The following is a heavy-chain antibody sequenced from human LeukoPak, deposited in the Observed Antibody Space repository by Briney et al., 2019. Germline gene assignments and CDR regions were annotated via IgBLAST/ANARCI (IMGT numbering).Heavy chain of an antibody. D-gene: IGHD5-18*01. J-gene: IGHJ4*02. CDR2: ISTSSSSSYI. CDR3: ARRATTERGHSYGLDY. Sequence: GGSLRLSCVVSGFTFSSYHMNWVRQAPGKGLEWVSSISTSSSSSYIYYADSVTGRFTISRDNAKNSLYLQMNSLRAEGTAVYYCARRATTERGHSYGLDYWGQGTLVTVSS. V-gene: IGHV3-21*01. CDR1: GFTFSSYH.